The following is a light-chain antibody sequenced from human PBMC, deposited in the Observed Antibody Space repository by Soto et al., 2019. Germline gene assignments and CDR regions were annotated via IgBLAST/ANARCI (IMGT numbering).Light chain of an antibody. V-gene: IGKV1-5*01. CDR3: QQYNRYSLT. Sequence: DIQMTQSPSTLSASVGDRVTITCRASQSISSWLAWYQQKPGKAPKLLIYDASSLESGVPSRFSGSGSDTEFTLTINNLQPDDFATYYCQQYNRYSLTFGGGTKV. CDR2: DAS. J-gene: IGKJ4*01. CDR1: QSISSW.